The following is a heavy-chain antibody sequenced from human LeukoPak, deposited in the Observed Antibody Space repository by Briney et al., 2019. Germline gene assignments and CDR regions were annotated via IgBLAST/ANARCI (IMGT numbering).Heavy chain of an antibody. J-gene: IGHJ3*02. CDR1: GGSVSSGSYY. Sequence: SETLSLACTVSGGSVSSGSYYWSWIRQPPGKGLEWIVYIYYSGSTNYNPSLMSRVTISVDTSKNQFSLKLSSVTAADTAVYFCARDPQYSSSSDAFDIWGQGTMVTVSS. CDR2: IYYSGST. D-gene: IGHD6-13*01. V-gene: IGHV4-61*01. CDR3: ARDPQYSSSSDAFDI.